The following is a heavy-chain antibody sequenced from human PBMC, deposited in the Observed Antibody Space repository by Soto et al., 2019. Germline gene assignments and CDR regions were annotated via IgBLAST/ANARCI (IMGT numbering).Heavy chain of an antibody. V-gene: IGHV1-18*04. J-gene: IGHJ5*02. CDR2: ISPKNGNT. D-gene: IGHD3-3*01. CDR3: ATSYDSGFDP. Sequence: QLLQSGAEVKKPGASVKVSCKASGYSFSTYDISWLRQAPGQGLEWMGRISPKNGNTDYAQKFQDRVTMTADTSSITAYMELRGLRSDDTAIYYCATSYDSGFDPWGQGTLVTVSS. CDR1: GYSFSTYD.